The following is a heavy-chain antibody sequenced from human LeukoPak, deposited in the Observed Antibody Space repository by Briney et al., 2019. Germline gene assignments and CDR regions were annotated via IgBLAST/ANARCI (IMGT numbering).Heavy chain of an antibody. CDR1: GDSISSGSYY. CDR3: ARDSRQQLFLTYFDY. V-gene: IGHV4-61*02. J-gene: IGHJ4*02. Sequence: SETLSLTCTVSGDSISSGSYYWSWIRQPAGNGLEWIGRIYTSGSTNYNPSLKSRVTMSVDTSKNQFSLKLSSVTAADTAVYYCARDSRQQLFLTYFDYWGQGTLVTVSS. D-gene: IGHD6-13*01. CDR2: IYTSGST.